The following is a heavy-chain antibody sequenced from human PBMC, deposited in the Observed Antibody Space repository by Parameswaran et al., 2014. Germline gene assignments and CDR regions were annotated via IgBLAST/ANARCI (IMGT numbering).Heavy chain of an antibody. CDR2: ISAYNGNT. D-gene: IGHD3-3*01. J-gene: IGHJ3*02. CDR1: GYTFTSYG. Sequence: ASVKVSCKASGYTFTSYGISWVRQAPGQGLEWMGWISAYNGNTNYAQKLQGRVTMATDTSTSTAYMELRSLRSDDTAVYYCAREGVRFLEWLKDDAFDIWGQGTMVTVSS. CDR3: AREGVRFLEWLKDDAFDI. V-gene: IGHV1-18*01.